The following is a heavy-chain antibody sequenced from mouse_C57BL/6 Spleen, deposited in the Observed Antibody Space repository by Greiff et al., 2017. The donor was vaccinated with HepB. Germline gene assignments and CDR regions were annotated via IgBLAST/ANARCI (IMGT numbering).Heavy chain of an antibody. J-gene: IGHJ1*03. CDR1: GYAFSSSW. D-gene: IGHD1-1*01. V-gene: IGHV1-82*01. CDR3: ARVITTVVDWYFDV. CDR2: IYPGDGDT. Sequence: VQLVESGPELVKPGASVKISCKASGYAFSSSWMNWVKQRPGKGLEWIGRIYPGDGDTNYNGKFKGKATLTADKSSSTAYMQLSSLTSEDSAVYFCARVITTVVDWYFDVWGTGTTVTVSS.